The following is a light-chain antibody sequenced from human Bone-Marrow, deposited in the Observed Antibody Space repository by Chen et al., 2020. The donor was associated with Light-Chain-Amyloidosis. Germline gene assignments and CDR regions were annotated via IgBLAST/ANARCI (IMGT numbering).Light chain of an antibody. J-gene: IGLJ3*02. CDR2: DDS. CDR3: QVWDRSSDRPV. V-gene: IGLV3-21*02. CDR1: NIGSTS. Sequence: YVLTQPSSVSVAPGQTATIACGGNNIGSTSVHWYQQTPGQAPLLVVYDDSDRPSGIPERSSGSNSGNTATLTISRVEAGDEADYYCQVWDRSSDRPVFGGGTKLTVL.